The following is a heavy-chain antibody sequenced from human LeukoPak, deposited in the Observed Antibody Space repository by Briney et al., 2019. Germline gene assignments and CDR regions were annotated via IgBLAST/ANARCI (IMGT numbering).Heavy chain of an antibody. D-gene: IGHD3-22*01. Sequence: SVKVSCKASGGTFSSYTISWVRQAPGQGLEWMGRIIPILGIANYAQKFQGRVTITADKSTSTAYMELSSLRSEDTAVYYCARAPYDSSGYHLNWFDPWGQGTLVTVSS. CDR2: IIPILGIA. CDR1: GGTFSSYT. V-gene: IGHV1-69*02. J-gene: IGHJ5*02. CDR3: ARAPYDSSGYHLNWFDP.